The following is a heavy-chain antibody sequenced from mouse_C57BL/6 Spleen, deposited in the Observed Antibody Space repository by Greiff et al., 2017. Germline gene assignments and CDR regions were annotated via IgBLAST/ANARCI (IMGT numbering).Heavy chain of an antibody. CDR2: ISGGGGNT. CDR1: GFTFSSYT. J-gene: IGHJ3*01. CDR3: ARPNDYYGSAPFAY. V-gene: IGHV5-9*01. Sequence: EVQLVESGGGLVKPGGSLKLSCAASGFTFSSYTMSWVRQTPERRLEWVATISGGGGNTYYPDSVKGRFTISRDNAKNTLYRQMSCLTSEDTALYYCARPNDYYGSAPFAYWGQGTLVTVSA. D-gene: IGHD1-1*01.